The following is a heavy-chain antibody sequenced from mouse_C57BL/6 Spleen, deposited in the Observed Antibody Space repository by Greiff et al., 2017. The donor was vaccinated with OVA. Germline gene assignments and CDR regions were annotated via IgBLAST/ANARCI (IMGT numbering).Heavy chain of an antibody. CDR1: GSTFTSYW. Sequence: QVQLKQPGAALVMPGASVKLSCKASGSTFTSYWMHWVKQRTGQGLEWIGEIYPSDSYNKYNQKFKGKSTLTVDKSSSTAYMQLSRLTSEDSAVYYCARSGPWDRFDYWGQGTTLTVSS. CDR3: ARSGPWDRFDY. J-gene: IGHJ2*01. D-gene: IGHD4-1*01. V-gene: IGHV1-69*01. CDR2: IYPSDSYN.